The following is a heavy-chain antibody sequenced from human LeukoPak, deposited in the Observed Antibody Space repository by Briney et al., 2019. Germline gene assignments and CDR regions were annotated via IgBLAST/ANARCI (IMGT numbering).Heavy chain of an antibody. CDR2: IYSGGST. V-gene: IGHV3-53*01. Sequence: GGSLRLSCAASGFTVRSNYMSWVRQAPGKGLEWVSVIYSGGSTYYADSVKGRFTISRDNSKSTLNLQMHSLRAEDTAVYYCARDVGDYGGNGLDYWGQGTLVTVSS. CDR1: GFTVRSNY. D-gene: IGHD4-23*01. CDR3: ARDVGDYGGNGLDY. J-gene: IGHJ4*02.